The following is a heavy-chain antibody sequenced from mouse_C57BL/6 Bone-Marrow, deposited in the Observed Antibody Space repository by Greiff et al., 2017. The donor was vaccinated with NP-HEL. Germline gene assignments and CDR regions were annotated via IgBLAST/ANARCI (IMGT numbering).Heavy chain of an antibody. Sequence: EVKLVESGGGLVQPKGSLKLSCAASGFSFNTYAMNWVRQAPGKGLEWVAGIRSKSNNYATYYADSVKDRFTITRDDTESMLYLQMNNLKTEDTAMYYGVTDGDYRFAYWGQGTLVMVSA. J-gene: IGHJ3*01. CDR2: IRSKSNNYAT. CDR3: VTDGDYRFAY. D-gene: IGHD2-13*01. CDR1: GFSFNTYA. V-gene: IGHV10-1*01.